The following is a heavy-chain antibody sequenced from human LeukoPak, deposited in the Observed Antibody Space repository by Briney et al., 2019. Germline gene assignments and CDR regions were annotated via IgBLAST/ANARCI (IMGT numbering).Heavy chain of an antibody. V-gene: IGHV3-7*01. D-gene: IGHD6-19*01. J-gene: IGHJ6*03. CDR3: ARDHRGSGWLYYYYYYIDL. CDR2: IKQDGSEK. CDR1: GFTLSSYW. Sequence: GGSPRLSCAASGFTLSSYWMSWVRQAPGKGLEWVANIKQDGSEKYYVDSVKGRFTMSRDNAKNSLYLQMNSLRAEDTAVYYCARDHRGSGWLYYYYYYIDLWGKGTTVTVSS.